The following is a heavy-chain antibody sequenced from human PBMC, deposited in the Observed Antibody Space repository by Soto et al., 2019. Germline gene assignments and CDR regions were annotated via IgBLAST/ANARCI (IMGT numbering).Heavy chain of an antibody. CDR3: AKLGFPGAIYFDS. J-gene: IGHJ4*02. V-gene: IGHV5-51*01. Sequence: GLPLKIYCRVSGDNFTGFWLGWLRQMPGKGLEWMANIHPLDSETNYGPSFQGQVTISADKSITTAFLHWSNLKASDTGIYFCAKLGFPGAIYFDSWGQGSLVTVSS. CDR1: GDNFTGFW. D-gene: IGHD6-25*01. CDR2: IHPLDSET.